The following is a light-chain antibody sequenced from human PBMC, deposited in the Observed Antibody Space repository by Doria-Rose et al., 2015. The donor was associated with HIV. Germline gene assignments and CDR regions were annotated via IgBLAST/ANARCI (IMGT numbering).Light chain of an antibody. Sequence: TQTPSFLSASVGVRVTITCRASQGISRYLAWYQQKPGKAPTLLIFGASTMHSGVPSRFSGSGSVTEFTLTISSLQPEDFATYYCQQFDSFPRTFGQGTKVDLK. CDR3: QQFDSFPRT. CDR2: GAS. CDR1: QGISRY. V-gene: IGKV1-9*01. J-gene: IGKJ1*01.